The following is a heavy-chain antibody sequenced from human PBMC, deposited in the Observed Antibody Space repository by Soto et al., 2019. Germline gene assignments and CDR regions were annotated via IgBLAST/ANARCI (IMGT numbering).Heavy chain of an antibody. V-gene: IGHV4-34*01. CDR1: GGSFSSYY. CDR2: INHSGST. J-gene: IGHJ5*02. D-gene: IGHD5-12*01. CDR3: ARGEGRLVGTWFDP. Sequence: QVQLQQWGAGLLKPSETLSLTCDVYGGSFSSYYWNWIRQPPGKGLEWLGEINHSGSTNYNPSLESRVTISLDKSKTQFSLKLTSVTAADTAVYYCARGEGRLVGTWFDPWGQGTLVTVSS.